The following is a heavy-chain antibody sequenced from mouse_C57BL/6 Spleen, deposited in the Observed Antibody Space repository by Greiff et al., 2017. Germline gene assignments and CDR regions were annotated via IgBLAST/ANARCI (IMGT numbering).Heavy chain of an antibody. D-gene: IGHD2-1*01. V-gene: IGHV1-78*01. CDR1: GYTFTDHT. CDR2: IYPRDGST. J-gene: IGHJ4*01. Sequence: VQGVESDAELVKPGASVKISCKVSGYTFTDHTIHWMKQRPEQGLEWIGYIYPRDGSTKYNEKFKGKATLTADKSSSTAYMQLNSLTSEDSAVYFCARWVYYGNYGGYAMDYWGQGTSVTVSS. CDR3: ARWVYYGNYGGYAMDY.